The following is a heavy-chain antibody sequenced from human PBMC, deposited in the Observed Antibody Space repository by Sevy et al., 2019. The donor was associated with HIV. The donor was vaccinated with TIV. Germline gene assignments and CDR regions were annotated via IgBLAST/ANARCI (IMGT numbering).Heavy chain of an antibody. CDR2: TYYRSKWYN. CDR3: AREDQGPGIAAAGFFDY. Sequence: KQSQTLSLTCAISGDSVSSNSAAWNWIRQSPSRGLEWLGRTYYRSKWYNDYAVSVKSRITINPDTSKNQFSLQLNSVTPEDTAVYYWAREDQGPGIAAAGFFDYWGQGTLVTVSS. D-gene: IGHD6-13*01. CDR1: GDSVSSNSAA. V-gene: IGHV6-1*01. J-gene: IGHJ4*02.